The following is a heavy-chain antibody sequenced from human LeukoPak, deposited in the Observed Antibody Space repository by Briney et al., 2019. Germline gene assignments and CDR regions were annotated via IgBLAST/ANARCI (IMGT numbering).Heavy chain of an antibody. CDR3: ARTFCDSTSCSYSPNWFDP. CDR1: GFTFSSYA. Sequence: GGSLRLSCAASGFTFSSYAMSWVRQAPGKGLEWVSIIYSDGRTYYADSVRGRFTISRDEYENTPYLQMNSLRAKDTAFYYCARTFCDSTSCSYSPNWFDPWGQGTLVTVSS. D-gene: IGHD2-2*01. V-gene: IGHV3-53*01. CDR2: IYSDGRT. J-gene: IGHJ5*02.